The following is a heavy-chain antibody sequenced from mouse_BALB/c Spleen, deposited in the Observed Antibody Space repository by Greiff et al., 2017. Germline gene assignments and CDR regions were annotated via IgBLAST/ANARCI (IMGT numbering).Heavy chain of an antibody. Sequence: LVKTGASVKISCKASGYSFTGYYMHWVKQSHGKSLEWIGYISCYNGATSYNQKFKGKATFTVDTSSSTAYMQFNSLTSEDSAVYYCARCYGYRWYFDVWGAGTTVTVSS. J-gene: IGHJ1*01. V-gene: IGHV1S34*01. CDR1: GYSFTGYY. CDR3: ARCYGYRWYFDV. D-gene: IGHD1-2*01. CDR2: ISCYNGAT.